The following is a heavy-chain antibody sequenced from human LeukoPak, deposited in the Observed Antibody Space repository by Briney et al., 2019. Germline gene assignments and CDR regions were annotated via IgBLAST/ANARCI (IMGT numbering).Heavy chain of an antibody. CDR1: GGSISSYY. V-gene: IGHV4-59*01. CDR2: IYYSGST. CDR3: ARAKYSSSWKYWFDP. Sequence: PSETLSLTCTVSGGSISSYYWSWIRQPPGRGLEWTGYIYYSGSTNYNPSLKSRVTISVDTSKNQFSLKLSSVTAADTAVYYCARAKYSSSWKYWFDPWGQGTLVTVSS. D-gene: IGHD6-13*01. J-gene: IGHJ5*02.